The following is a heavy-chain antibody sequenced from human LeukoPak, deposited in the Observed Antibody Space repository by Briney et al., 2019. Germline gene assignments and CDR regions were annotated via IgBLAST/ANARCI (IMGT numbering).Heavy chain of an antibody. CDR3: ASRAGYTGSWSAFDY. V-gene: IGHV3-66*01. CDR2: IYSGGST. D-gene: IGHD6-13*01. J-gene: IGHJ4*02. Sequence: PGGSLRLSCAASGFTVSSNYMSWVRQAPGKGLEWVSVIYSGGSTYYADSVKGRFTISRDNSKNTLNLQMNSLRAEDTAVYYCASRAGYTGSWSAFDYWGQGTLVTVSS. CDR1: GFTVSSNY.